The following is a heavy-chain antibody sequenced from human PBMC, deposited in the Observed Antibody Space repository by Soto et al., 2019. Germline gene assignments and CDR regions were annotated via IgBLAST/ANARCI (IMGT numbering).Heavy chain of an antibody. CDR1: GGSFSGYY. Sequence: QVQLQQWGAGLLKPSETLSLTCAVYGGSFSGYYWSWIRQPPGKGLEWIGEINHSGSTNYNPSLKSRVTISVDTSKNQFSLKLSSVTAADTAVYYCARADYYGDYVREGWFDPWGQGTLVTVSS. CDR2: INHSGST. CDR3: ARADYYGDYVREGWFDP. V-gene: IGHV4-34*01. J-gene: IGHJ5*02. D-gene: IGHD4-17*01.